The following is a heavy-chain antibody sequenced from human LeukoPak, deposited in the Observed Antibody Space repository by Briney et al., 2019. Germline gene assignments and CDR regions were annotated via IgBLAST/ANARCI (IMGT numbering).Heavy chain of an antibody. J-gene: IGHJ4*02. V-gene: IGHV3-48*04. CDR3: ARDHPTDYGGNSGDY. D-gene: IGHD4-23*01. Sequence: GGSLRLSCAASGFTFSSYSMNWVRQAPGKGLEWVSYISSSSSTIYYADSVKGRFTISRDNAKNSLYLQMNSLRAEDTAVYYCARDHPTDYGGNSGDYWGQGTLVIVSS. CDR2: ISSSSSTI. CDR1: GFTFSSYS.